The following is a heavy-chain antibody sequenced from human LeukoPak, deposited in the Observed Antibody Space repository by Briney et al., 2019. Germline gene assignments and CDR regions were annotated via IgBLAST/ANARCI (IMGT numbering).Heavy chain of an antibody. CDR1: GYTFTDYY. CDR3: ARDIGGSYGY. D-gene: IGHD1-26*01. J-gene: IGHJ4*02. Sequence: ASVKVSCKASGYTFTDYYMHWVRQAPGQGLEWMGWINPNSGGTNYAQKFQGRVTITADESTSTAYMELSSLRSEDTAVYYCARDIGGSYGYWGQGTLVTVSS. V-gene: IGHV1-2*02. CDR2: INPNSGGT.